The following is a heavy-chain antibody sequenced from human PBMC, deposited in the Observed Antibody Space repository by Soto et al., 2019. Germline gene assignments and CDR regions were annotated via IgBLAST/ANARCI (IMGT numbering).Heavy chain of an antibody. V-gene: IGHV1-69*01. CDR2: IIPISGTA. CDR1: GGTFSSYA. Sequence: QVQLVQSGAEVKKPGSSVKVSCKASGGTFSSYAISWVRQAPGQGLEWMGGIIPISGTANYAQKFQGRVTITADESTSPAYMELSSLRSEDTAVYYCARSQGSSTSLEIYYYYYYGMDVWGQGTTLTVSS. J-gene: IGHJ6*02. CDR3: ARSQGSSTSLEIYYYYYYGMDV. D-gene: IGHD2-2*01.